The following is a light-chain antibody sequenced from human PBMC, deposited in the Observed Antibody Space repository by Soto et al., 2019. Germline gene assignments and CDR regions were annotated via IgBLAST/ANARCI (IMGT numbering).Light chain of an antibody. V-gene: IGKV1-39*01. CDR2: AAS. J-gene: IGKJ2*01. CDR3: QQRYSTPPYT. Sequence: DIQMTQSPSSLSASVGDRVTITCRASQSISSYLNWYQQKPGKAPKLLIYAASSLQSGVPSRLSGSGSGTDFTLTISSLQPEDFATYYCQQRYSTPPYTFGQGTKLEI. CDR1: QSISSY.